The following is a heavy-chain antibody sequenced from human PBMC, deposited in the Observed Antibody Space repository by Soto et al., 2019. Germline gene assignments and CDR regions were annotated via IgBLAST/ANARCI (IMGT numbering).Heavy chain of an antibody. Sequence: GESLKISCKGSGYSFTSYWISWVRQMPGKGLEWMGRIDPSDSYTNYSPSFQGHVTISADKSISTAYLQWSSLKASDTAMHYCARLRDSSGYYLGGFDYYYYGMDVWGQGTTVTVSS. D-gene: IGHD3-22*01. CDR2: IDPSDSYT. CDR3: ARLRDSSGYYLGGFDYYYYGMDV. V-gene: IGHV5-10-1*01. J-gene: IGHJ6*02. CDR1: GYSFTSYW.